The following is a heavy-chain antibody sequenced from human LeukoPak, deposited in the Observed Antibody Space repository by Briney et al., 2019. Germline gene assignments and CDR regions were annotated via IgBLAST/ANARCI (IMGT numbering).Heavy chain of an antibody. Sequence: SETLSLTCSVSGGYLSSYYWSWIRQPPGKGLEWIGYIYYSGSTNYNPSLKSRVTISVGTSKNQFSLKLSSVTAADTAVYYCARHGSSSSPEFDYWGQGTLVTVSS. CDR2: IYYSGST. CDR1: GGYLSSYY. D-gene: IGHD6-6*01. J-gene: IGHJ4*02. V-gene: IGHV4-59*08. CDR3: ARHGSSSSPEFDY.